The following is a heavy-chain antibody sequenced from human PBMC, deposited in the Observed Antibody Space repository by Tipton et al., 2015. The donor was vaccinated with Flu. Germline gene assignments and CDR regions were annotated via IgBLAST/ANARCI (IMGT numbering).Heavy chain of an antibody. CDR2: IKQDGSEK. CDR3: ARKWGQNAFDI. J-gene: IGHJ3*02. Sequence: AVSGITFSTSWVTWVRQSPGKGLEWVANIKQDGSEKYYMDSVKGRFTISRDNAKNSLYLQMNSLRVEDTAVYYCARKWGQNAFDIWGQGTMVTVSS. V-gene: IGHV3-7*01. D-gene: IGHD1-26*01. CDR1: GITFSTSW.